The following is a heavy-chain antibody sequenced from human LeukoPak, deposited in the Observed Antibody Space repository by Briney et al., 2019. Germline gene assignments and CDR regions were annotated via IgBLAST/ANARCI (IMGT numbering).Heavy chain of an antibody. J-gene: IGHJ6*02. CDR3: AEDPHYYDSSGATDYYYYGMDV. D-gene: IGHD3-22*01. V-gene: IGHV3-23*01. CDR2: ISGSGGST. CDR1: GFTFSSYA. Sequence: GGSLRLSCAASGFTFSSYAMSWVRQAPGKGLEWVSAISGSGGSTYYADSVKGRFTISRDNSKNTLYLQMNSLRAEDTAVYYCAEDPHYYDSSGATDYYYYGMDVWGQGTTVTVSS.